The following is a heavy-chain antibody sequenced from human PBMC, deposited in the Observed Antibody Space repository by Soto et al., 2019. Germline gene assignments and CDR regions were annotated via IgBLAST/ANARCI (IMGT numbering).Heavy chain of an antibody. V-gene: IGHV3-74*01. J-gene: IGHJ4*02. CDR1: GFTFSTYW. CDR3: ARDLRGSPDY. CDR2: INPDGSTT. D-gene: IGHD1-26*01. Sequence: EGQLVESGGGLVQPGGSLRLSCAASGFTFSTYWMNWVRQAPGKGLVWVSLINPDGSTTTYADSVKGRFTISRDNAKNTVYLQMTSLRVEDTAVYYCARDLRGSPDYWGQGTLVTASS.